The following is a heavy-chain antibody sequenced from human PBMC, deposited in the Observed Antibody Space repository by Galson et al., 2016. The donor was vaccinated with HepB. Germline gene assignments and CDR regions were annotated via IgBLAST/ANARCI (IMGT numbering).Heavy chain of an antibody. V-gene: IGHV3-48*03. CDR2: ISSSGTTI. J-gene: IGHJ4*02. CDR3: AREPVRLDDLLTGPPKNPDY. CDR1: GFTFSRYE. D-gene: IGHD3-9*01. Sequence: SLRLSCAASGFTFSRYEMNWVRQAPGTGLEWVSYISSSGTTIYYADSAKGRFTIPRDNAKNSLYLQMNSLRAEDTAVYYCAREPVRLDDLLTGPPKNPDYWGQGTPVTVSS.